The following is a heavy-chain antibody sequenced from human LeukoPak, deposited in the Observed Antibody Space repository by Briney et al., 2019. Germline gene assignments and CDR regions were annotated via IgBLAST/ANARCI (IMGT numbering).Heavy chain of an antibody. D-gene: IGHD2-15*01. CDR3: AKASVAATGFDY. CDR1: GFTFSSYE. CDR2: ISSSGSSSGRII. J-gene: IGHJ4*02. Sequence: GGSLRLSCAASGFTFSSYEMNWVRQAPGKGLEGVSYISSSGSSSGRIIDYADSVKGRFTISRDNAKNSLYLQMNSLRAEDTALYYCAKASVAATGFDYWGQGTLVTVSS. V-gene: IGHV3-48*03.